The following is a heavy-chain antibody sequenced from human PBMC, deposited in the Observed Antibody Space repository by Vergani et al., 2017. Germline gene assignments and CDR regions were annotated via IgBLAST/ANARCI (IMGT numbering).Heavy chain of an antibody. CDR1: GITFDDYA. Sequence: EVDLVESGGGLAQPGGSLRLSCEASGITFDDYAMHWVRQAPGKGLEWVSLISWDGGSTYYVDSVKGRFTISRDNSKNTLYLYMNSLRADDTAVYYCAKDPRLKEDYYYYYMDVWGKGTTVTVSS. J-gene: IGHJ6*03. CDR3: AKDPRLKEDYYYYYMDV. V-gene: IGHV3-43D*03. CDR2: ISWDGGST.